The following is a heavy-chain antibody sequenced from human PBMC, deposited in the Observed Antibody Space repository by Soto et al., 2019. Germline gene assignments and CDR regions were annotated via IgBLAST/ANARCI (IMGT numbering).Heavy chain of an antibody. CDR2: IYPGDSDT. J-gene: IGHJ6*02. V-gene: IGHV5-51*01. CDR3: ARRVRTAAGGYGMDV. D-gene: IGHD6-13*01. CDR1: GYSFTSYW. Sequence: PGESLKISCKGSGYSFTSYWIGWVRQMPGKGLEWMGIIYPGDSDTRYGPSFQGQVTISADKSISTAYLQWSSLKASDTAMYYCARRVRTAAGGYGMDVWGQGTTVTVSS.